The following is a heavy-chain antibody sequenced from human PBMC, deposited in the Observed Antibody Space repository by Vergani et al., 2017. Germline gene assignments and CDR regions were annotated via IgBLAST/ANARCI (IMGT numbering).Heavy chain of an antibody. D-gene: IGHD6-19*01. J-gene: IGHJ5*02. V-gene: IGHV4-39*01. CDR2: IYYSGST. CDR3: AGHSTVEWLVKLGWIDP. Sequence: QLQLQESGPGLVKPSATLSLTCSVSGASISSSNYYWGWIRQPPGKGLEWIASIYYSGSTYYNPSLKSRVTISVDTSKNQFSLKLSSVTAADTAVYFWAGHSTVEWLVKLGWIDPWGQGRLVTVSS. CDR1: GASISSSNYY.